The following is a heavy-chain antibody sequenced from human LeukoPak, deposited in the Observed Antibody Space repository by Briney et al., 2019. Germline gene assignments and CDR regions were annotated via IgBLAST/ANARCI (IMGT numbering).Heavy chain of an antibody. V-gene: IGHV3-23*01. CDR2: INGAGDGT. CDR3: AKDRPNGSDH. J-gene: IGHJ5*02. CDR1: GFTFTSYA. D-gene: IGHD1-26*01. Sequence: GGSLRLSCEVSGFTFTSYAMSWVRQAPGKGLEWVSGINGAGDGTYYADSVKGRFTISRDNSRNTLYLQMNSLGAEDTAVYYCAKDRPNGSDHWGQGTPVTVSS.